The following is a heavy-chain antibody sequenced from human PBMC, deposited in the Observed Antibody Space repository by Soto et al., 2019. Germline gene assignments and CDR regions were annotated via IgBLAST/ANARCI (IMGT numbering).Heavy chain of an antibody. CDR2: FAGSGVTT. Sequence: EVQLLESGGGLVRPGGSLRLSCAASGFTLSSFAMSWVRQAPGKGLEWVSSFAGSGVTTHYADSVKGRFTISRDNSMHTLYLHMAGLRAEDKALYYCARPFSSDSRSSYQTFDIWGQGTMVTVSS. D-gene: IGHD3-3*01. J-gene: IGHJ3*02. V-gene: IGHV3-23*01. CDR1: GFTLSSFA. CDR3: ARPFSSDSRSSYQTFDI.